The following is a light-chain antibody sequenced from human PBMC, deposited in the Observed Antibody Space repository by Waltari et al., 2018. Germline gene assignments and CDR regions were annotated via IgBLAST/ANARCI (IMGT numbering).Light chain of an antibody. Sequence: QSVMTQPPSASGTPGRRVTISCSGSGSTIGSRYVYWYQQLPGTAPKLLIYRNDQRPSGVPDRFSGSKSGTSASLAISGLRSEDEADYYCVAWDDSLSGRLFGGGTKLTVL. CDR1: GSTIGSRY. CDR3: VAWDDSLSGRL. V-gene: IGLV1-47*01. J-gene: IGLJ3*02. CDR2: RND.